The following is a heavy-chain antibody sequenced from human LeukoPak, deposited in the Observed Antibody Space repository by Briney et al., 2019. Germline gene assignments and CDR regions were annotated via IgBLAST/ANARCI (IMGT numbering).Heavy chain of an antibody. J-gene: IGHJ3*02. CDR1: GFTFSSHS. Sequence: GGSLRLSCAASGFTFSSHSMNWVRQAPGKGLEWVSSISSSSSYIYYADSVKGRFTISRDNAKNSLYLQMNSLRAEDTAVYYCAIGYGGYLSQTAFDIWGQGTLLTVSS. V-gene: IGHV3-21*01. D-gene: IGHD5-12*01. CDR3: AIGYGGYLSQTAFDI. CDR2: ISSSSSYI.